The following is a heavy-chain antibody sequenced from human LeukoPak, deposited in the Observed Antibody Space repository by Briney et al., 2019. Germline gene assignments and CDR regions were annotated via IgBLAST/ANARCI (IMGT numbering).Heavy chain of an antibody. Sequence: SETLSLTCTVSGGSISSSSYYWGWIRQPPGKGLEWIGSIYYSGSTYYNPSLKSRVTISVDTSKNQFSQKLSSVTAADTAVYYCASEPLYCSGGSCYSGYFDYWGQGTLVTVSS. D-gene: IGHD2-15*01. CDR3: ASEPLYCSGGSCYSGYFDY. V-gene: IGHV4-39*07. J-gene: IGHJ4*02. CDR2: IYYSGST. CDR1: GGSISSSSYY.